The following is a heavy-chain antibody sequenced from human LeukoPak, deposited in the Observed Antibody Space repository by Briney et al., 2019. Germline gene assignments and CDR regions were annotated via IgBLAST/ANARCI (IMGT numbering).Heavy chain of an antibody. CDR1: GFTFNTYA. CDR2: ITPTGGTT. CDR3: AKRTSARGSTFDY. J-gene: IGHJ4*02. V-gene: IGHV3-23*01. Sequence: PGGSLRLSCAASGFTFNTYAMSWVRQAPGKGREWVSSITPTGGTTYYADSVKGRFTISRDNSKKTLYLQMNSLRAEDTAVYYCAKRTSARGSTFDYWGQGTLVTVSS.